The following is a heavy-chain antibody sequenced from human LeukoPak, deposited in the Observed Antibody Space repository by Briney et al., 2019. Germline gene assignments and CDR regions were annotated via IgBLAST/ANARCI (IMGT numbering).Heavy chain of an antibody. CDR1: GYTFTGYY. D-gene: IGHD1-26*01. CDR2: INPNSGGT. CDR3: ARVVGATGHFQH. V-gene: IGHV1-2*02. J-gene: IGHJ1*01. Sequence: GASVKVSCKASGYTFTGYYMHWVRQAPGQGLEWMGWINPNSGGTNYAQKFQGRVTMTRDTSIGTAYMELSRLRSDDTAVYYCARVVGATGHFQHWGQGTLVTVSS.